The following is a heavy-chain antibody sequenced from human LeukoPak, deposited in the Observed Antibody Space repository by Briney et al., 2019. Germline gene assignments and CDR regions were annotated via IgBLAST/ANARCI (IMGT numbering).Heavy chain of an antibody. D-gene: IGHD3-22*01. V-gene: IGHV4-59*08. J-gene: IGHJ4*02. CDR1: GASISSYN. CDR2: FYYSGSP. CDR3: ATYYDSGAYYPF. Sequence: PSETLSLTCSVSGASISSYNWGWIRQPPGKGLEWIGHFYYSGSPNYTPSLRSRLTMSVDTSKNQFSLRLASATAADTALYYCATYYDSGAYYPFWGLGILVTVSS.